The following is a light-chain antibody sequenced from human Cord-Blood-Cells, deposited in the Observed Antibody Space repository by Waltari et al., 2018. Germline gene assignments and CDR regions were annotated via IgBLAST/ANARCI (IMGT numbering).Light chain of an antibody. CDR2: RNK. Sequence: QSVLPQPPSASGTPGQRVTISCSGRSSNIGSNYVYWYQQLPGTAPKLISYRNKQRPSGVPDRFSGSKSGTSASLAISGLRSEDEADYYCAAWDDSLSGWVFGGGTKLTVL. J-gene: IGLJ3*02. CDR3: AAWDDSLSGWV. V-gene: IGLV1-47*01. CDR1: SSNIGSNY.